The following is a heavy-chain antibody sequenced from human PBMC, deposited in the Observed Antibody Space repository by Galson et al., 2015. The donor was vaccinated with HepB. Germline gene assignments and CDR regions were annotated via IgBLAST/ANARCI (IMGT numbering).Heavy chain of an antibody. CDR3: ATKSSGTYPHWFFDL. J-gene: IGHJ2*01. Sequence: SLRLSCAASGFTFSYYSMNWVRQAPGKGLEWVSYISGRSSTIYYADSVKGRFTISRDNAKNSLHLQMNSLRAEDTAVYYCATKSSGTYPHWFFDLWGRGTLVTVSP. V-gene: IGHV3-48*04. CDR1: GFTFSYYS. D-gene: IGHD3-10*01. CDR2: ISGRSSTI.